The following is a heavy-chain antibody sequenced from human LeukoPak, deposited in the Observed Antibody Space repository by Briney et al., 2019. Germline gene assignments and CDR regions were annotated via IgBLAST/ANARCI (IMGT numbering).Heavy chain of an antibody. J-gene: IGHJ1*01. CDR2: LKSKGDGGTT. CDR1: GFTLSDAC. CDR3: TMARGSGPAFFHQ. Sequence: GGSLRLSCAASGFTLSDACMTWVSQATGKGLEWVGHLKSKGDGGTTSYAAPVTDKFTLTTDNSTNTLFLQMNSLKTEGIAVYYCTMARGSGPAFFHQWGEGTLVTVYS. V-gene: IGHV3-15*01. D-gene: IGHD6-19*01.